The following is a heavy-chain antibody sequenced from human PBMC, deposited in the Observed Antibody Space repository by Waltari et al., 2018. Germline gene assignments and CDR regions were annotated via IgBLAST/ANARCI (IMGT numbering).Heavy chain of an antibody. D-gene: IGHD2-8*01. Sequence: QVQLRESGPGLVKPSQTLSLPCTVSGGSISSGGYYWSWIRQHPGKGLEWIGYIYLSGSTSYNPSLKSRVTISLDRSKNQFSLKLSSVTAADTAVYYCARLLGLTPLMGYFDYWGQGTLVTVSS. CDR2: IYLSGST. V-gene: IGHV4-31*03. CDR1: GGSISSGGYY. CDR3: ARLLGLTPLMGYFDY. J-gene: IGHJ4*02.